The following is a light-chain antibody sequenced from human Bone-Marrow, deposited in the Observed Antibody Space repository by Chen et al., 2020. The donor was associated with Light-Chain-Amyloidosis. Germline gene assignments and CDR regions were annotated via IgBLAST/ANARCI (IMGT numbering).Light chain of an antibody. V-gene: IGKV3-20*01. CDR1: QAVSGF. CDR2: DAS. J-gene: IGKJ2*01. CDR3: QQYDTSPFT. Sequence: EVVLTQSPGTLSLSPGDRATLSCSASQAVSGFLAGYQQIPGQAPRLLIYDASRRATGIPDRFRGSGYGTDFILSVTRLEPEDFAVYYCQQYDTSPFTFGQGTRLEI.